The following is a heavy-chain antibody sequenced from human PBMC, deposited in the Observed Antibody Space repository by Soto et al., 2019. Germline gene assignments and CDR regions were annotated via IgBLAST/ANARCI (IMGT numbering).Heavy chain of an antibody. Sequence: QVQLVECGGGVVQPGRSLRLSCAASGFTLSTYAMHWVRQAPGKGLEWVAVISYDGSNKYYADSVKGRFTISRDNSKNTLYLQMNSLRAEDTAVYYCARDKRDLRFLEWSYYFDYWGQGTLVIVSS. CDR2: ISYDGSNK. J-gene: IGHJ4*02. D-gene: IGHD3-3*01. CDR3: ARDKRDLRFLEWSYYFDY. V-gene: IGHV3-30-3*01. CDR1: GFTLSTYA.